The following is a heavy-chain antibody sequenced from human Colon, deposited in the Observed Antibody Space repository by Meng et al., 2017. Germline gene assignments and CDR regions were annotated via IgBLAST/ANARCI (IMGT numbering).Heavy chain of an antibody. J-gene: IGHJ4*02. CDR3: AKQFYGSEVPPDPFDA. D-gene: IGHD3-10*01. CDR2: ISGGGDIT. V-gene: IGHV3-23*01. Sequence: GESLKISCAASKFTFSTYPMNWVRQAPGQGLEWVSAISGGGDITYYADSVKGRFTISRDNSKNTLYLQMSSLRAEDTAVYYCAKQFYGSEVPPDPFDAWGQGTLVTVSS. CDR1: KFTFSTYP.